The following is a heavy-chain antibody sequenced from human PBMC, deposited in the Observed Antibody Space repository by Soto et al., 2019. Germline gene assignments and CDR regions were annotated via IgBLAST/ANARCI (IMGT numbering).Heavy chain of an antibody. CDR3: ARDTNSLDP. V-gene: IGHV4-38-2*02. Sequence: SETLSLTCTASSYSIRSGFFWGWIRQPPGKGLEWIGSIYHSGSTHYNPSLKSRVTISVDTSKNQFSLKLNSLTAADTAVYYCARDTNSLDPWGQGILVTVSS. CDR1: SYSIRSGFF. CDR2: IYHSGST. J-gene: IGHJ5*02.